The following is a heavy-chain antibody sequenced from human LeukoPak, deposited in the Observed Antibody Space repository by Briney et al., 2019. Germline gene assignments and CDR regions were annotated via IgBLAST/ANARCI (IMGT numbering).Heavy chain of an antibody. CDR3: VRNRNDYGDYVYDY. D-gene: IGHD4-17*01. V-gene: IGHV3-21*01. CDR1: GFTFSVYT. CDR2: ISSTSTYI. J-gene: IGHJ4*02. Sequence: GGSLRLSCAASGFTFSVYTMNWVRQAPGKGLEWVSSISSTSTYIYYADSVKGRFTISRDNAKNSLYLQMNSLRAEDTAVFFCVRNRNDYGDYVYDYWGQGTLVTVSS.